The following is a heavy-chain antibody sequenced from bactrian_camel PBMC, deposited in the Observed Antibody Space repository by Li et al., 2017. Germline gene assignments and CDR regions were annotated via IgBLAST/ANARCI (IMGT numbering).Heavy chain of an antibody. J-gene: IGHJ4*01. CDR3: QSRCFRDGNWRLV. CDR2: ISPDGTT. Sequence: VQLVESGGGSVQAGESLRLSCTAPGFTSHACSMDWYRQAEGKQREWVSAISPDGTTKLADSIKGRLTISQDKDKDTVYLQLNSVTPDDTAVYSCQSRCFRDGNWRLVRGKGTQVTVS. CDR1: GFTSHACS. V-gene: IGHV3S53*01. D-gene: IGHD1*01.